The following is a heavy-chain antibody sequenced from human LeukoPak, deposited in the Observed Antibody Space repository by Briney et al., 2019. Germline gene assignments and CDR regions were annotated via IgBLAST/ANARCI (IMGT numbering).Heavy chain of an antibody. D-gene: IGHD2-2*01. CDR2: IRFDGSNK. CDR3: AKFLANKLVPAANDY. Sequence: GGSLRLSCAGSGFTFSSYGIHWVRQAPGKGLEWVAFIRFDGSNKYYADSVKGRFTISRDNSKNTLYLQMNSLRAEDTAVYYCAKFLANKLVPAANDYWGQGTLVTVSS. CDR1: GFTFSSYG. J-gene: IGHJ4*02. V-gene: IGHV3-30*02.